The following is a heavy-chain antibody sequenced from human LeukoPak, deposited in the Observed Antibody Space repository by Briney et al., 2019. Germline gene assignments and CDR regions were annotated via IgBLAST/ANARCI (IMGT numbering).Heavy chain of an antibody. V-gene: IGHV1-46*01. D-gene: IGHD1-26*01. J-gene: IGHJ4*02. CDR1: GYTFTGYY. CDR3: AREQMVGATFDY. Sequence: ASVKVSCKASGYTFTGYYMHWVRQAPGQGLEWMGIINPSGGSTSYAQKFQGRVTMTRDMSTSTVYMELSSLRSEDTAVYYCAREQMVGATFDYWGQGTLVTVS. CDR2: INPSGGST.